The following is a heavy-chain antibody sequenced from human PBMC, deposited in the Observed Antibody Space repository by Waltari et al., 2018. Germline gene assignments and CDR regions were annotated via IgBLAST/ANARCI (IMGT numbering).Heavy chain of an antibody. CDR2: IHRSGKT. Sequence: QLQLQQSRPGLVKPSESLSLTCGVSGDSMATNYWWSWVRQAPGKGLEWIGQIHRSGKTHYHPSFESRVTVSIDTSNNQFSLKVASATAADTAVYYCARDRGRGIYLDSWGQGTLVTVSP. J-gene: IGHJ4*02. D-gene: IGHD1-1*01. CDR1: GDSMATNYW. CDR3: ARDRGRGIYLDS. V-gene: IGHV4-4*02.